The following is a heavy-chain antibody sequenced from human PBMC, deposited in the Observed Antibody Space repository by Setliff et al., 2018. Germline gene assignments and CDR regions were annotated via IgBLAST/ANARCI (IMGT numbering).Heavy chain of an antibody. CDR3: AREYYDFWSGIPNWFDP. D-gene: IGHD3-3*01. CDR1: GYSISSGYY. Sequence: PSETLSLTCAVSGYSISSGYYWGWFRQPAGKELEWIGQIYTSWSTNYNPSLKSRVTISVDTSKNQFSLELSSVTAADTAVYYCAREYYDFWSGIPNWFDPWGQGTLVTVSS. V-gene: IGHV4-61*09. CDR2: IYTSWST. J-gene: IGHJ5*02.